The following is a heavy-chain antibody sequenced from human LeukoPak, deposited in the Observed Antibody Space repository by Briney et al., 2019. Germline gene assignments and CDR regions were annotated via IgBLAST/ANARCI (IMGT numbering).Heavy chain of an antibody. V-gene: IGHV3-33*01. Sequence: GGSLRLSCAASGFTFSGYGMHWVRQAPGKGLEWVAVIWYDGSNKYYADSVKGRFTISRDNSKNTLYLQMNSLRAEDTAVYYCARGHRQVVVVPAAPYGMDVWGQGTTVTVSS. D-gene: IGHD2-2*01. CDR3: ARGHRQVVVVPAAPYGMDV. CDR2: IWYDGSNK. J-gene: IGHJ6*02. CDR1: GFTFSGYG.